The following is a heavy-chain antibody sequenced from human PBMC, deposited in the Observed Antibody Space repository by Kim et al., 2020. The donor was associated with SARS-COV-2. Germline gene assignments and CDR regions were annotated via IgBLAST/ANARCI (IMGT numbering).Heavy chain of an antibody. J-gene: IGHJ4*02. Sequence: ADSVKRRFPISRANAKHSLYLQMNSLRAEDTSVYYCAREPDFGELSTFDYWGQGTLVTVSS. V-gene: IGHV3-21*01. D-gene: IGHD3-10*01. CDR3: AREPDFGELSTFDY.